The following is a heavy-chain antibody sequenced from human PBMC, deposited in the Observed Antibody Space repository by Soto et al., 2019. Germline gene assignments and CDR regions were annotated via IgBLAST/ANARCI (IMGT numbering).Heavy chain of an antibody. D-gene: IGHD1-26*01. J-gene: IGHJ5*02. V-gene: IGHV1-69*01. CDR1: GGTFSSFA. CDR2: TIPLVGTT. CDR3: AEIVGATNGWFDP. Sequence: QVQLVQSGAEVKKPGSSVNVSCKTSGGTFSSFAINWVRQAPGQGLEWMGGTIPLVGTTDYAQKFQGRVTITADESTGTVYMELSSLRSEDTAIYYCAEIVGATNGWFDPWGQGTLVTVSS.